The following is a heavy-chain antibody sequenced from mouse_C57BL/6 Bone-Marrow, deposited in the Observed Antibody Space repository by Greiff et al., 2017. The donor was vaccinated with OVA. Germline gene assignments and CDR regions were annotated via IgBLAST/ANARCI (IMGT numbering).Heavy chain of an antibody. CDR3: ARDDYYGNSDYAMDY. D-gene: IGHD2-1*01. CDR2: SRNKANDYTT. V-gene: IGHV7-1*01. Sequence: EVKLVESGGGLVQSGRSLRLSCATSGFTFSDFYMEWVRQAPGKGLEWIAASRNKANDYTTEYSASVKGRFIVSRDTSQSILYLQMNALGAEDTAIYYCARDDYYGNSDYAMDYWGQGTSVTVSS. J-gene: IGHJ4*01. CDR1: GFTFSDFY.